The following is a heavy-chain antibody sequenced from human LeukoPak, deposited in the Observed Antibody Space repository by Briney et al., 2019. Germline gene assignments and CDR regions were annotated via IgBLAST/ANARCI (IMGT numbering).Heavy chain of an antibody. CDR3: ARELPYSSGWYATQGYYFDY. Sequence: PSETLSLTCAVYGGSFSGYYWSWIRQPPGKGLEWIGEINHSGSTNYNPSLKSRVTISVDTSKNQFSLKLSSVTAADTAVYYCARELPYSSGWYATQGYYFDYWGQGTLVTVSS. CDR1: GGSFSGYY. V-gene: IGHV4-34*01. CDR2: INHSGST. J-gene: IGHJ4*02. D-gene: IGHD6-19*01.